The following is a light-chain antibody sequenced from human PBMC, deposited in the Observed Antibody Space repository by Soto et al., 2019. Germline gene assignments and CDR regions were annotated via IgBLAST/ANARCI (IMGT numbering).Light chain of an antibody. V-gene: IGKV1-33*01. CDR1: QYIDKF. CDR2: DAS. Sequence: DIQITHSPSSLSASVGERVTITFQASQYIDKFLNWYQQKSGKAPKLLISDASNLETGVPSRFSGGGSGTDFTFTITSLQPEDVAIYYCQKYDDLPINFGQGTRLEIK. CDR3: QKYDDLPIN. J-gene: IGKJ5*01.